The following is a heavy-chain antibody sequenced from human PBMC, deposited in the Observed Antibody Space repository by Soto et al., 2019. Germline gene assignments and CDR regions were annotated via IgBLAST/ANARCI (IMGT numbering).Heavy chain of an antibody. CDR2: ISGSGDNT. V-gene: IGHV3-23*01. Sequence: PGGSLRLSCVVSGFIFNSNVMSWVRQAPGKGLEWVSAISGSGDNTYYGDSVKGRFSMSRDNSKNTQYLQMNSLKAEDTAIYYCAKGAYYDFWSGYSAFHCWGQGTLVTVS. D-gene: IGHD3-3*01. J-gene: IGHJ4*02. CDR1: GFIFNSNV. CDR3: AKGAYYDFWSGYSAFHC.